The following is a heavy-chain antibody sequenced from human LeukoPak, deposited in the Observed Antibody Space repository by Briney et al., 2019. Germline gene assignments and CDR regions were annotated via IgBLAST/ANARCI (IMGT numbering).Heavy chain of an antibody. V-gene: IGHV4-59*01. D-gene: IGHD3-10*01. Sequence: NPSETLSLTCTVSGGPISSYYWSWIRQPPGKGLEWIGYIYYSGSTNYNPSLKSRVTISVDTSKNQFSLKLSSVTAADTAVYYCASLGPATMVRGVTLIDYWGQGTLVTVSS. CDR1: GGPISSYY. CDR3: ASLGPATMVRGVTLIDY. CDR2: IYYSGST. J-gene: IGHJ4*02.